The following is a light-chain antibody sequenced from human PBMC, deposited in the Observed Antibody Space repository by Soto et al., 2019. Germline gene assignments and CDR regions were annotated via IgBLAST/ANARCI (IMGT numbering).Light chain of an antibody. J-gene: IGLJ2*01. CDR3: YSFAGSSTVV. V-gene: IGLV2-23*01. CDR2: EAS. CDR1: SSDVGSYNL. Sequence: QSVLTRPASVSGSPGQSITISCTGTSSDVGSYNLVSWYQQHPGKAPKLMIYEASKRPSGVSNRFSGSKSGNTASLTISGLQAEDEADYYCYSFAGSSTVVFGGGTKVTVL.